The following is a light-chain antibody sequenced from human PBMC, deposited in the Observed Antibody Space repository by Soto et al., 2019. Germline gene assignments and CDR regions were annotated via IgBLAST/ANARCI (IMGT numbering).Light chain of an antibody. CDR1: NSNIGSNT. Sequence: QSVLTQPPSASGTPGQRVTISCSGSNSNIGSNTVNWYQQLPGTAPKLLIYDNNKRPSGVPGRFSDSKSGTSASLAISGLPSEDEADYYCASWDDRLNGVIFGGGTKLTVL. CDR3: ASWDDRLNGVI. CDR2: DNN. J-gene: IGLJ2*01. V-gene: IGLV1-44*01.